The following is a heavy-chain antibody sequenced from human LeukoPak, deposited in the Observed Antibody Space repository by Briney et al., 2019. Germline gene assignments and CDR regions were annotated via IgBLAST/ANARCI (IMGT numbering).Heavy chain of an antibody. Sequence: PGGSLRLSCAASGFTFSSYAMSWVRQAPGKGLEWVAVIWYDGSNKYYADSVKGRFTISRDNSKNTLYLQMNSLRAEDTAVYYCARDPEDIVVVVAATRHTYGMDVWGQGTTVTVSS. D-gene: IGHD2-15*01. V-gene: IGHV3-33*08. J-gene: IGHJ6*02. CDR2: IWYDGSNK. CDR3: ARDPEDIVVVVAATRHTYGMDV. CDR1: GFTFSSYA.